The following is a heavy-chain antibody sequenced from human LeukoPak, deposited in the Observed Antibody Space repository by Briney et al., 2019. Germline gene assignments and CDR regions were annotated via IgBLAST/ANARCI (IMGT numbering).Heavy chain of an antibody. Sequence: ASVKVSCKASGYTFTGDYMHSVGQAPGQGLEWMGWMNPNSSGRNYAQKFQGRVTMTRQKSISTADMELSRLRSEHTAVSYCARDIYDFWSGYTLSYFDYWGQGTLVTVSS. CDR2: MNPNSSGR. V-gene: IGHV1-2*02. J-gene: IGHJ4*02. D-gene: IGHD3-3*01. CDR3: ARDIYDFWSGYTLSYFDY. CDR1: GYTFTGDY.